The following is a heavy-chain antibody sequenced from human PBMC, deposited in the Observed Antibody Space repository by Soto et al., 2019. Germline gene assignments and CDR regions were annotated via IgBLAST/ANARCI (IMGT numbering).Heavy chain of an antibody. CDR3: ARDTRNLEWLLYYYHYGMDV. V-gene: IGHV1-18*04. CDR2: ISAYNGNT. CDR1: GYTFTSYG. J-gene: IGHJ6*02. Sequence: GASVKVSCKASGYTFTSYGISWVRQAPGQGLEWMGWISAYNGNTNYAQKLQGRVTMTTDTSTSTAYMELRSLRSDDTAVYYCARDTRNLEWLLYYYHYGMDVWGQGTTVTVSS. D-gene: IGHD3-3*01.